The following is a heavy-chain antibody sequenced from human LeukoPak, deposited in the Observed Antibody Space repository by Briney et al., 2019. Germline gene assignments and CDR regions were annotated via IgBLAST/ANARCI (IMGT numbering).Heavy chain of an antibody. J-gene: IGHJ4*02. Sequence: ASVKVSCKASGYTFTSYGISWVRQAPGRGLEWMGWISAYNGNTNYAQKLQGRVTMTTDTSTSTAYMELRSLRSDDTAVYYCARALERQYYFDYWGQGTLVTVSS. CDR3: ARALERQYYFDY. D-gene: IGHD1-1*01. CDR1: GYTFTSYG. CDR2: ISAYNGNT. V-gene: IGHV1-18*01.